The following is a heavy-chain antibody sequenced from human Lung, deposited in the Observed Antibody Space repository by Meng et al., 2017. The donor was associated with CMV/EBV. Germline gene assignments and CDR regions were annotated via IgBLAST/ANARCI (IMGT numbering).Heavy chain of an antibody. CDR1: GDSITNHNW. CDR2: IPHRGSS. CDR3: LRRSGGSV. D-gene: IGHD3-10*01. V-gene: IGHV4-4*02. Sequence: QVQLREPGPDLVTPSETLSLTCAVPGDSITNHNWWAWVRQPPGKGLEWIGEIPHRGSSAYNPSLKSRVSMSIDKSKNQFSLKLTSVTAADTAVYHCLRRSGGSVWGQGTLVTVSS. J-gene: IGHJ1*01.